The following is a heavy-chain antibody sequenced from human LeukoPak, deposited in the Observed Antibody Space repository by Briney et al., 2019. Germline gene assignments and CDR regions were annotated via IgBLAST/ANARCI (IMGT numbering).Heavy chain of an antibody. CDR2: ISYEGGTQ. D-gene: IGHD3-10*01. V-gene: IGHV3-30*03. Sequence: GGSLRLSCAASGVTLSPYGMHWVRQAPGKGLEWVAVISYEGGTQHYADSVKGRFIISRDNPRNTLYLQMNILRTEDTAVYYCTRDDYGSGDWGPDYWGQGTLVTVSS. CDR3: TRDDYGSGDWGPDY. CDR1: GVTLSPYG. J-gene: IGHJ4*02.